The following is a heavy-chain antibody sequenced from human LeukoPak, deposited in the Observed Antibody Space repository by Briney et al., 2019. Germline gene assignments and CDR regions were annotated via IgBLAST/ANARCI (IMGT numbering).Heavy chain of an antibody. CDR2: ISYDGSDK. J-gene: IGHJ3*01. V-gene: IGHV3-30*18. D-gene: IGHD6-19*01. CDR3: AKDYRIAVAGALVGAFDV. Sequence: GGSLRLSCAASGFAFSNYGMHWVRQAPGKGLEWVATISYDGSDKYYADSVKGRFTISRDNSKNTLSLQVNSLRAEDTAVYYCAKDYRIAVAGALVGAFDVWGQGTMVTASS. CDR1: GFAFSNYG.